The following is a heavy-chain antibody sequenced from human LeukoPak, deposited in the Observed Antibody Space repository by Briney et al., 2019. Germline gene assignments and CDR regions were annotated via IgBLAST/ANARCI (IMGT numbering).Heavy chain of an antibody. CDR2: IRSKMNNYAT. V-gene: IGHV3-73*01. CDR1: GFTFSGSA. CDR3: TGNYYGSGSYADFDY. J-gene: IGHJ4*02. D-gene: IGHD3-10*01. Sequence: GGSLRLSCAASGFTFSGSAINWVRQASGKGLEWVGRIRSKMNNYATAYAASVKGRFTISRDDSKNTAYLQMDSLKTEDTAVYYCTGNYYGSGSYADFDYWGQGTLVTVSS.